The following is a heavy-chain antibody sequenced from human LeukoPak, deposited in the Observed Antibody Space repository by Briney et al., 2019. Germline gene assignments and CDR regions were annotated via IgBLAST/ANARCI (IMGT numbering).Heavy chain of an antibody. CDR3: ARIIVPQYYFDY. Sequence: SGPTLVNPTQTLTLTCTFSGFSLSTSGGCVGWIRQPPGKALEWLELFYWDDDKRYSPSLKSRLTITKDTSKNQVVLTMTDMDPVDTATYYCARIIVPQYYFDYWGQGTLVTVSS. CDR1: GFSLSTSGGC. J-gene: IGHJ4*02. V-gene: IGHV2-5*02. CDR2: FYWDDDK. D-gene: IGHD2/OR15-2a*01.